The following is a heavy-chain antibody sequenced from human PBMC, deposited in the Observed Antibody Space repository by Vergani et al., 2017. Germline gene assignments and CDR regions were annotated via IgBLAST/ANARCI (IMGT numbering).Heavy chain of an antibody. Sequence: EVQLLESGGGLVQPGGSLRLSCAASGFTFSSYAMSWVRQAPGKGLEWVSAISGSGGSTYYADSVKGRFTISRDNSKNTLYLQMNSLRAEDTAVYYCARDPDYGGKGSYGMDVWGQATTVTVSS. D-gene: IGHD4-23*01. J-gene: IGHJ6*02. CDR1: GFTFSSYA. V-gene: IGHV3-23*01. CDR2: ISGSGGST. CDR3: ARDPDYGGKGSYGMDV.